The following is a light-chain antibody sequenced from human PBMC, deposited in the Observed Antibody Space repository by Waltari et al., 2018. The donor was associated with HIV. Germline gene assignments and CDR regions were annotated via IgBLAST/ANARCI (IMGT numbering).Light chain of an antibody. J-gene: IGKJ1*01. CDR1: QNIASN. V-gene: IGKV3-15*01. Sequence: EVVLTQSPATLSVSPGERATLSCRASQNIASNLTWNQQKPGQPPRLLICGASTRATGIPARFSGSGSGTEFTLNISSLQSEDFAVYYCQQYNKWPWTFGQGTRVEIK. CDR3: QQYNKWPWT. CDR2: GAS.